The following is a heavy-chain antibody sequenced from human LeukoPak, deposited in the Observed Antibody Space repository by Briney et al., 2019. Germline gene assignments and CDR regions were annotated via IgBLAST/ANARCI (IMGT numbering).Heavy chain of an antibody. D-gene: IGHD6-19*01. CDR3: ARDRDSSGWFDFDY. CDR1: GGTFSSYA. Sequence: SVKVSCKGSGGTFSSYAISWVRQAPGPGLEWMGGIIPIFGTANYAQKFQGRVTITADESTSTAYMELSSLRSEDTAVYYCARDRDSSGWFDFDYWGQGTLVTVSS. CDR2: IIPIFGTA. V-gene: IGHV1-69*13. J-gene: IGHJ4*02.